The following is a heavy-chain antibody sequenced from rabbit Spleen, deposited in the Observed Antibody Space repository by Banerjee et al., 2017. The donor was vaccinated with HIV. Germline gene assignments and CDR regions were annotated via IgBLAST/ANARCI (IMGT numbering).Heavy chain of an antibody. CDR3: ARDGSGWGANFNL. Sequence: QEQLEESGGGLVKPEGSLTLTCKASGVSLNDKDVMCWVRQAPGKGLEWIACIDAGVKGTTYYASWAKGRFAVSKTSPTTVTLQMTSLTAADMAIYFCARDGSGWGANFNLWGQGTLVTVS. CDR1: GVSLNDKDV. D-gene: IGHD4-1*01. J-gene: IGHJ4*01. V-gene: IGHV1S45*01. CDR2: IDAGVKGTT.